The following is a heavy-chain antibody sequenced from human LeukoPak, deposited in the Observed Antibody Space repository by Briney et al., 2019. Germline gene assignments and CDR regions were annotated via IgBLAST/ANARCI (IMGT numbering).Heavy chain of an antibody. CDR1: GGSFSGYY. J-gene: IGHJ4*02. D-gene: IGHD5-18*01. CDR2: INHSGST. CDR3: ARGGRGYSYGRIFDY. V-gene: IGHV4-34*01. Sequence: PSETLSLTCAVYGGSFSGYYWSWIRQPPGKGLEWIGEINHSGSTNYNPSLKSRVTISVDTSKNQFPLKLSSVTAADTAVYYCARGGRGYSYGRIFDYWGQGTLVTVSS.